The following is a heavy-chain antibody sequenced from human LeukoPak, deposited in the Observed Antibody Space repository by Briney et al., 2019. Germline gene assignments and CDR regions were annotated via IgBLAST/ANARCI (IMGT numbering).Heavy chain of an antibody. CDR1: GFTVSSYY. CDR2: LYSDGST. D-gene: IGHD2-15*01. Sequence: GGSLRLSCAAYGFTVSSYYMSWVRQAPGKGPEWVSVLYSDGSTYYAASVKGRFTISRDISKNTLYLQMNSLRAEDTAVYYCAKAGIPVGAAYFDYWGQGTLVTVSS. J-gene: IGHJ4*02. V-gene: IGHV3-66*01. CDR3: AKAGIPVGAAYFDY.